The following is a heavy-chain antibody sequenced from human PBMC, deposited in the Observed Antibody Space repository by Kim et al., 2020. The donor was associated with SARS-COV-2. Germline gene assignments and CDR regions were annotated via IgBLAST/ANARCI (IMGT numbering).Heavy chain of an antibody. V-gene: IGHV3-73*01. D-gene: IGHD6-6*01. CDR1: GFTFSGSA. Sequence: GGSLRLSCAASGFTFSGSAMHWVRQASGKGLEWVGRIRSKANSYATAYAASVKGRFTISRDDSKNTAYLQMNSLKTEDTAVYYCTRRALGHSSSSSNDYWGQGTLVTVSS. CDR2: IRSKANSYAT. J-gene: IGHJ4*02. CDR3: TRRALGHSSSSSNDY.